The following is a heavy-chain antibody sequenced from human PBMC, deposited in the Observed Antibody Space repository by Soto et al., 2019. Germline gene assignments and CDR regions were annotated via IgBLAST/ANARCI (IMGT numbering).Heavy chain of an antibody. CDR2: IIPIFGTA. CDR1: GGTFSSYA. D-gene: IGHD6-13*01. V-gene: IGHV1-69*01. Sequence: QVQLVQSGAEVKKPGSSVKVSCKASGGTFSSYAISWVRQAPGPGLEWMGGIIPIFGTANYAQKFQGRGTITADESTSTAYMELSSLRSEDTAVYYCARDRGIAAAGTGYFDYWGQGTLVTVSS. CDR3: ARDRGIAAAGTGYFDY. J-gene: IGHJ4*02.